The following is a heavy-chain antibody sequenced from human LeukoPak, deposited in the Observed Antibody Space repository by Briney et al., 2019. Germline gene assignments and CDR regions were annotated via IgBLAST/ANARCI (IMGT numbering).Heavy chain of an antibody. CDR1: GFTFSSYA. J-gene: IGHJ4*02. V-gene: IGHV3-23*01. D-gene: IGHD4-17*01. CDR2: ISGSGGST. Sequence: GGSLRLSCAASGFTFSSYAMSWVRQAPGKGLEWVSVISGSGGSTYYADSVRGRFTISRDNSKNTLYLQMNSLRAEDTAVYYCAKDHDYGTKPYDYWGQGTLVTVSS. CDR3: AKDHDYGTKPYDY.